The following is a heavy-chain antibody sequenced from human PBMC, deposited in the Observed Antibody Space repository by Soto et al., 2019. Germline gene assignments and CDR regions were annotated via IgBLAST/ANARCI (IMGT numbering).Heavy chain of an antibody. J-gene: IGHJ4*01. CDR2: IHYSGST. Sequence: SETLSLTCTVSGGSISNGGYYWNWGRQHQGKGLEWIGYIHYSGSTWYNPSLESRVTISVDTSKDQFSLKLRSVTAADTAVYYCARVRGSGSYAAYYFDSWGQGTMVTVSS. CDR1: GGSISNGGYY. D-gene: IGHD3-10*01. CDR3: ARVRGSGSYAAYYFDS. V-gene: IGHV4-31*03.